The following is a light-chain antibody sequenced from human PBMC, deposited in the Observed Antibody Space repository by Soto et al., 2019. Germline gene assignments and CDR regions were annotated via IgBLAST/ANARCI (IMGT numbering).Light chain of an antibody. CDR2: DAS. V-gene: IGKV1-5*01. Sequence: IQMAQSPSTLSASIGDRVTITCRASQSISSWFAWYRQKPGKAPKLLIYDASSLESGVPSRFSGSGSGTEFTLTISSLQPDDFATYYCQHYDSYPWTFGQGTKVDIK. CDR3: QHYDSYPWT. CDR1: QSISSW. J-gene: IGKJ1*01.